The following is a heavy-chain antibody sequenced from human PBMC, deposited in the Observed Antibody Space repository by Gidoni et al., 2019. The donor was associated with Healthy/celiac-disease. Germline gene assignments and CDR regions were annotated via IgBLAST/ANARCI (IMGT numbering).Heavy chain of an antibody. J-gene: IGHJ3*02. CDR1: GSTFTGYY. CDR2: IHPNSGGT. D-gene: IGHD2-2*01. CDR3: ARDSTANFDAFDI. Sequence: QVQLVQSGAEVKKPGASVKVSCKASGSTFTGYYIHWVRHSPGQGLELMGWIHPNSGGTNYAQKFQGTFTMTSDTAISTAYMELSRLRSDDTSVYYCARDSTANFDAFDIWGQGTMVTVSS. V-gene: IGHV1-2*02.